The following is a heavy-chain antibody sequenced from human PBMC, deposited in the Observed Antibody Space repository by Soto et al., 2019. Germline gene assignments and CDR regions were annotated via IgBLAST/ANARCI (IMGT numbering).Heavy chain of an antibody. CDR1: GFSLTTTGAG. J-gene: IGHJ4*02. D-gene: IGHD2-15*01. CDR2: IYWDDDK. Sequence: QITLKESGLTLVKPTQTLTLTCTFSGFSLTTTGAGVGWIRQPPGKALEWLALIYWDDDKRYSPSLKSRLTITNDTSRNQVVLRMTNMDPVETATYYCALFRGGPNYFASWGQGTLVTVSS. CDR3: ALFRGGPNYFAS. V-gene: IGHV2-5*02.